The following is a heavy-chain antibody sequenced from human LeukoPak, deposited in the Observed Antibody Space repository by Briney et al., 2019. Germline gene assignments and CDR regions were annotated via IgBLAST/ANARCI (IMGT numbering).Heavy chain of an antibody. CDR3: VRSITMFQD. CDR1: GFTFDEYG. D-gene: IGHD3-10*01. CDR2: ISRNGGSS. J-gene: IGHJ1*01. Sequence: PGGSLRLFCAASGFTFDEYGMTWVRQAPGKGLEWVSGISRNGGSSGYADSVKGRFTISRDNVKNCLFLQMNSLRAEDTAFYYCVRSITMFQDWGQRTLVTVSS. V-gene: IGHV3-20*04.